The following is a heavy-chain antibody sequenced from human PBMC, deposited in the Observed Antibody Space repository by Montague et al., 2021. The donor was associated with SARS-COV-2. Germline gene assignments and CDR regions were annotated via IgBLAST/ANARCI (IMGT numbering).Heavy chain of an antibody. Sequence: SETLSLTCAVYGGSFSGYYWSWIRQPPGKGLEWIGEIHHSGSTNYNPSLKSRVTISVDTSKNQFSLKLSSVTAADTAVYYCARATLGITMIVVVTTAIGYYFDYWGQGNLVTVSS. V-gene: IGHV4-34*01. CDR3: ARATLGITMIVVVTTAIGYYFDY. CDR2: IHHSGST. J-gene: IGHJ4*02. D-gene: IGHD3-22*01. CDR1: GGSFSGYY.